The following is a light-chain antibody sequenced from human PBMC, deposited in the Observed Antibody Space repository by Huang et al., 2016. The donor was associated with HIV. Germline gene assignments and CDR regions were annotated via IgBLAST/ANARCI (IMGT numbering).Light chain of an antibody. CDR2: SAS. Sequence: EVVMTQSPAILSVSPGERATLSCRASQSVTSNLDWYQQKPGQAPSLLIYSASTRATGIPARFSGSGSGTEFTLTISSLQSEDFAVYYCQHYNNWPWWTFGQGTKVEIK. J-gene: IGKJ1*01. CDR1: QSVTSN. V-gene: IGKV3-15*01. CDR3: QHYNNWPWWT.